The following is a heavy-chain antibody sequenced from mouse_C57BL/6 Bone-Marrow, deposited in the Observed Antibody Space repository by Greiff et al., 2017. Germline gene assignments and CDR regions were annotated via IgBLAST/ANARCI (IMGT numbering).Heavy chain of an antibody. CDR2: IDPANGNT. V-gene: IGHV14-3*01. D-gene: IGHD1-1*01. Sequence: EVQLQQSVAELVRPGASVKLSCTASGFNIKNTYMHWVKQRPEQGLEWIGRIDPANGNTKYAPKFQGKATITADTSSNTAYLQLSSLTSEDTAIYYCARDYYGSSPPYWYFDVWGTGTTVTVSS. J-gene: IGHJ1*03. CDR1: GFNIKNTY. CDR3: ARDYYGSSPPYWYFDV.